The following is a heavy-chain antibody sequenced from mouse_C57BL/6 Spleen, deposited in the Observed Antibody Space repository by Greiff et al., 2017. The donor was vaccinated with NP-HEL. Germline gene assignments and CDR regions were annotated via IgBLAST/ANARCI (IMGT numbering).Heavy chain of an antibody. CDR1: GYTFTSYW. V-gene: IGHV1-53*01. J-gene: IGHJ3*01. CDR2: INPSNGGT. CDR3: ARRNYYGSSYEAWFAY. D-gene: IGHD1-1*01. Sequence: QVQLQQSGTELVKPGASVKLSCKASGYTFTSYWMHWVKQRPGQGLEWIGNINPSNGGTNYNEKFKSKATLTVDKSSSTAYMQLSSLTSEDSAVYYCARRNYYGSSYEAWFAYWGQGTLVTVSA.